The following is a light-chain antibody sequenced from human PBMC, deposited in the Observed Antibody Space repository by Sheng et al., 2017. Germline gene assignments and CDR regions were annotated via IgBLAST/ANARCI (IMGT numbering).Light chain of an antibody. J-gene: IGLJ3*02. CDR1: SSDVGHYNL. V-gene: IGLV2-23*02. CDR2: EVS. Sequence: QSALTQPASVSGSPGQSITISCTGASSDVGHYNLVSWYQLHPGEAPKLMIYEVSRRPSGVSNRFSGSKSGNTASLTISGLQAEDEADYYCCSYAGTTLWVFGGGTKLTVL. CDR3: CSYAGTTLWV.